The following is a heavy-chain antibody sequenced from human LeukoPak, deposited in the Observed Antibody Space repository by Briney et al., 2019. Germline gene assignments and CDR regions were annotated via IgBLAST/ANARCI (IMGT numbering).Heavy chain of an antibody. Sequence: GESLKISCQGSGYSFSTYWIGWVGQLPGEGLEWMGVIYPDDSDTRYSPSFQGQVTISADRSIRTAYLQWTSLKASDTAMYYCARQRGSSGTINWLDPWGQGTLVTVSS. V-gene: IGHV5-51*01. D-gene: IGHD3-10*01. CDR1: GYSFSTYW. CDR2: IYPDDSDT. J-gene: IGHJ5*02. CDR3: ARQRGSSGTINWLDP.